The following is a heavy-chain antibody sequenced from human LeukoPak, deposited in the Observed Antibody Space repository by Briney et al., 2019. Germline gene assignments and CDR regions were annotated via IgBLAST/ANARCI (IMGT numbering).Heavy chain of an antibody. CDR1: GYSFTTYD. D-gene: IGHD7-27*01. Sequence: ASVKVSCKASGYSFTTYDINWVRQATGQGLEWMGWMNPNSGNTGYAQRFQGRVTMTRDTSISTAYMELSSLRSDDTAVYYCARGPPNWGYDYWGPGTLVTVSS. CDR3: ARGPPNWGYDY. CDR2: MNPNSGNT. J-gene: IGHJ4*02. V-gene: IGHV1-8*01.